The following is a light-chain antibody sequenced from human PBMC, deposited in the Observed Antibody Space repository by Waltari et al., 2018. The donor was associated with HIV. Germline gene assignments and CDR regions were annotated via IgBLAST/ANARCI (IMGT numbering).Light chain of an antibody. CDR1: YSNIGSDN. CDR3: TGWDGGLREYR. V-gene: IGLV1-47*01. Sequence: QSVLTQPPSASGTPGQRVTISCSGSYSNIGSDNVYWYQHLPGMAPKLLIYKNTQRPSGVPDRFSGSKSGTTASLAISGLRSEDEADYYCTGWDGGLREYRFGTGTRVTVL. CDR2: KNT. J-gene: IGLJ1*01.